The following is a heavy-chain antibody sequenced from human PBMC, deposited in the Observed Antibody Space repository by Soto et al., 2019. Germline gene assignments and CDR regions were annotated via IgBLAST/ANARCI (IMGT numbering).Heavy chain of an antibody. Sequence: SETLSLTCTVSGGSISSSSYYWGWIRQPPGKGLEWIGSIYYSGSTYYNPSLKSRVTISVDTSKNQFSLKLSSVTAAEQAVYYCARQPSYSGYDYSLHYYYYMDVWGKGTTVTVSS. CDR1: GGSISSSSYY. CDR3: ARQPSYSGYDYSLHYYYYMDV. CDR2: IYYSGST. D-gene: IGHD5-12*01. V-gene: IGHV4-39*01. J-gene: IGHJ6*03.